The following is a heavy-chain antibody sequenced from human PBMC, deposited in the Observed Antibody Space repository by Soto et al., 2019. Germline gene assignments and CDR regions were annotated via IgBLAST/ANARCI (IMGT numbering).Heavy chain of an antibody. Sequence: ASVKVSCKASGYTFTSYGISWVRQAPGQGLEWMGWISAYNGNTNYAQELQGRVTMTTDTSTSTAYMELRSLRSDDTAVYYCASGPGIAAAGYYYYGMDVWGQGTTVTVSS. CDR1: GYTFTSYG. CDR2: ISAYNGNT. CDR3: ASGPGIAAAGYYYYGMDV. V-gene: IGHV1-18*01. D-gene: IGHD6-13*01. J-gene: IGHJ6*02.